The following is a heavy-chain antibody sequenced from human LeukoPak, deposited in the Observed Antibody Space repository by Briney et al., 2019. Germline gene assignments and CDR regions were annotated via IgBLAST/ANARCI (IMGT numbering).Heavy chain of an antibody. D-gene: IGHD7-27*01. J-gene: IGHJ4*02. CDR1: GFTFSNYS. V-gene: IGHV3-21*01. CDR3: ARDLVPGAIDY. CDR2: ISSSSSYI. Sequence: GGSLRLSCAASGFTFSNYSMNWVRQAPGKGLEWVSSISSSSSYIYYADSVKGRFTISRDNAENSLYLQMNSLRAEDTAVYYCARDLVPGAIDYWGQGTLVTVSS.